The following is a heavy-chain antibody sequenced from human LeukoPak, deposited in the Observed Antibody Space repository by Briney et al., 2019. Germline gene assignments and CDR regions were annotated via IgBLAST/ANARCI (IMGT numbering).Heavy chain of an antibody. J-gene: IGHJ4*02. CDR2: IIPIFGTA. V-gene: IGHV1-69*13. CDR1: GGTFSSYA. Sequence: ASVKVSCKASGGTFSSYAISWVRQAPGKGLEWMGGIIPIFGTANYAQKFQGRVTITADESTSTAYMELSSLRSEDTAVYYCAGYCSSTSCYASLYWGQGTLVTVSS. D-gene: IGHD2-2*01. CDR3: AGYCSSTSCYASLY.